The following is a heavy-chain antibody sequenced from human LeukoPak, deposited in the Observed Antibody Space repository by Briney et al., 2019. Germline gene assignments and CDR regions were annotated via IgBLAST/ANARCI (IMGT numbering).Heavy chain of an antibody. D-gene: IGHD3-16*01. J-gene: IGHJ3*02. Sequence: GGSLRLSCAASGFTFSSYGMHWVRQAPGKGLEWVANIKQDGDAKQYVDSVKGRFTISRDNAKNSVYVQMNDLTVEDTAVYYCAAGDTFDIWGQGTLVTVSS. CDR1: GFTFSSYG. CDR2: IKQDGDAK. CDR3: AAGDTFDI. V-gene: IGHV3-7*01.